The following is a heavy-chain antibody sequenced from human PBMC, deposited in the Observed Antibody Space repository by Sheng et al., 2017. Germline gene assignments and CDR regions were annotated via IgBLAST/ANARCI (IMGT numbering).Heavy chain of an antibody. CDR3: TRGSEIIWLQFY. CDR2: IHRDGVT. V-gene: IGHV4-34*02. CDR1: GGSFSGHY. D-gene: IGHD4-4*01. Sequence: QVQLQQWGPGLLKPSETLSLSCAVKGGSFSGHYSSWIRQSPGKGLEWIGHIHRDGVTTLQRVPQKSSHHVYRHVQRISSPSKLNSVTAADTGVYYCTRGSEIIWLQFYWGQGSLVTVSS. J-gene: IGHJ4*02.